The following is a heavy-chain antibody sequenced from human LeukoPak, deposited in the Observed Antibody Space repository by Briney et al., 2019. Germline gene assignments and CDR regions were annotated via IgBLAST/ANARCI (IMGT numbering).Heavy chain of an antibody. J-gene: IGHJ4*02. D-gene: IGHD6-6*01. CDR3: ARVRPRQPIDY. Sequence: ASVKVSCKASGYTFTGYYMHWVRQAPGQGIEWMGWVNPNSGGTNYAQKFQGRVTMTRDTSISTAYMELSRLRSDDTAVYYCARVRPRQPIDYWGQGTLVTVSS. CDR1: GYTFTGYY. CDR2: VNPNSGGT. V-gene: IGHV1-2*02.